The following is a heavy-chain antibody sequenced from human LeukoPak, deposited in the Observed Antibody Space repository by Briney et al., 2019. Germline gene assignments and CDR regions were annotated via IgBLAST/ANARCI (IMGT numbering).Heavy chain of an antibody. Sequence: ASVKVSCKASGYTFTSYYMHWVRQAPGQGLEWMGIINPSGGSTSYAQKFQGRVTMTRDTSTSTVYMELSSLRSEDTAVYYCARVLTMVRGVNYYYYGMDVWGQGTTVTVSS. V-gene: IGHV1-46*01. J-gene: IGHJ6*02. D-gene: IGHD3-10*01. CDR3: ARVLTMVRGVNYYYYGMDV. CDR1: GYTFTSYY. CDR2: INPSGGST.